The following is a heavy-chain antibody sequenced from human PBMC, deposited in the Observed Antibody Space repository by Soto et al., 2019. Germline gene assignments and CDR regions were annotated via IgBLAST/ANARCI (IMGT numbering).Heavy chain of an antibody. Sequence: ASVKVACNASGYTFTSYGISWVRQAPGQGLEWMGWISAYNGNTNYAQKLQGRVTMTRDTSTSTVYMELSSLRSEDTAVYYCPRGPAYGYYVRLDYWGQGTLVTVSS. CDR2: ISAYNGNT. D-gene: IGHD3-10*02. CDR1: GYTFTSYG. V-gene: IGHV1-18*01. J-gene: IGHJ4*02. CDR3: PRGPAYGYYVRLDY.